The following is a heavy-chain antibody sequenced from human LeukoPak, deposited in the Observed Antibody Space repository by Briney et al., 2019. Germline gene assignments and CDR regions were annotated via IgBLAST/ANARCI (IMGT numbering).Heavy chain of an antibody. Sequence: PGGSLRLTCAASGFTFSSYAMSWVRQAPGKGLEWVSAITGSGGRTYYADSVKGRFTISRDNSKNTLYLQMNSLRAADTAVYYCQGGNTAMDPSYYFDYWGQGTLVTVSS. D-gene: IGHD5-18*01. V-gene: IGHV3-23*01. J-gene: IGHJ4*02. CDR2: ITGSGGRT. CDR1: GFTFSSYA. CDR3: QGGNTAMDPSYYFDY.